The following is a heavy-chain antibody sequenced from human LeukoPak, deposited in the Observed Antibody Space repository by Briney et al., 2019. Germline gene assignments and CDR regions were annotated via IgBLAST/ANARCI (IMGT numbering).Heavy chain of an antibody. CDR3: ARAPIVGANDAFDI. V-gene: IGHV4-39*01. CDR1: GGSISSSSYY. J-gene: IGHJ3*02. CDR2: IYYSGST. Sequence: SETLSLTCTVSGGSISSSSYYWGWIRQPPGKGLEWIGSIYYSGSTYYNPSLKSRVTISVDTSKNQFSLKLSSVTAADTAVYYCARAPIVGANDAFDIWGQGTMVTVSS. D-gene: IGHD1-26*01.